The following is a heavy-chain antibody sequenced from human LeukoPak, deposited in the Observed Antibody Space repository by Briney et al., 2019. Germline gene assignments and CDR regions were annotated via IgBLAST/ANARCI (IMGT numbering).Heavy chain of an antibody. CDR3: ARDTTQHYSGSIDY. V-gene: IGHV3-30-3*01. D-gene: IGHD3-10*01. J-gene: IGHJ4*02. CDR1: GFTFSSYA. Sequence: GGSLRLSCAASGFTFSSYAMHWVRQAPGKGLEWVAVISYDGNNKYYADSVKGRFTISRDNSKNTLYLQMDSLRAEDTAVYHCARDTTQHYSGSIDYSGQGTLVTVSS. CDR2: ISYDGNNK.